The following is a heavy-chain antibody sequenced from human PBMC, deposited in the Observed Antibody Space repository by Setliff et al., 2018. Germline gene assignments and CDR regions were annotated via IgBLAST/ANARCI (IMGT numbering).Heavy chain of an antibody. CDR1: GFTFSNSW. D-gene: IGHD5-12*01. CDR3: AREKMATNYYYYYMDV. V-gene: IGHV3-7*01. CDR2: IKQDGSEK. J-gene: IGHJ6*03. Sequence: GGSLRLSCAASGFTFSNSWMSWVRQAPGKGLEWVANIKQDGSEKYYVDSVKGRFTISRDNAKNSLYPQMNSLRAEDTAVYYCAREKMATNYYYYYMDVWGKGTTVTVSS.